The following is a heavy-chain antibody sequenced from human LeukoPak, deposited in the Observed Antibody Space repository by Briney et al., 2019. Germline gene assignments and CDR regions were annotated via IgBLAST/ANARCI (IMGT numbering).Heavy chain of an antibody. CDR3: AGHPNYSPFDY. J-gene: IGHJ4*02. D-gene: IGHD4/OR15-4a*01. V-gene: IGHV4-39*01. CDR1: GGSISNSSYY. Sequence: KASETLSLTCTVSGGSISNSSYYWGWIRQPPGKGLEWIGSIYYRGSTYYNPSLRSRVTLSINTSQNQFSLKLSSVTAADTAVYYCAGHPNYSPFDYWGQGTLVTVSS. CDR2: IYYRGST.